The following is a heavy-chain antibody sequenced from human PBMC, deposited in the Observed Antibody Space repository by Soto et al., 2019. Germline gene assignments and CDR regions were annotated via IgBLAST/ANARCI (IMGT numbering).Heavy chain of an antibody. D-gene: IGHD6-19*01. CDR2: IYGGGTT. V-gene: IGHV3-53*01. J-gene: IGHJ4*02. CDR1: GFAVSSKY. Sequence: EVLLVESGGGLIQPGGSLRLSCAASGFAVSSKYMTWVRQAPGKGLEWVSVIYGGGTTYYADSVEGRFTISRDTSKNTLYLEMNSLSAEGTAVYYCVQTTGWPGFDFWGQGTLVTVSS. CDR3: VQTTGWPGFDF.